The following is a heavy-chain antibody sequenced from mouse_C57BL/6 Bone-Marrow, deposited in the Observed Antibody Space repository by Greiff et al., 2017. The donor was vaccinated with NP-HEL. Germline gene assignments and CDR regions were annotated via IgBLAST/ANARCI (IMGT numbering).Heavy chain of an antibody. J-gene: IGHJ1*03. CDR2: IRSKSNNYAT. CDR3: VRRGCNSYWYFDV. Sequence: DVKLVESGGGLVQPKGSLKLSCAASGFSFNTYAMNWVRQAAGKGLEWVARIRSKSNNYATYYADSVKDRFTISRDDSESMLYLQMNNLKTEDTDMYDCVRRGCNSYWYFDVWGTGTTVTVSS. CDR1: GFSFNTYA. D-gene: IGHD2-1*01. V-gene: IGHV10-1*01.